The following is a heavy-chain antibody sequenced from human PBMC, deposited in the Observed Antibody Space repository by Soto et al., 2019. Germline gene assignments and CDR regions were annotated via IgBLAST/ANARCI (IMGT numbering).Heavy chain of an antibody. Sequence: SLRLSCAASGFPVSSNYMSWVRQAPGKGLEWVSVIYSGGSTYYADSVKGRFTISRDNSKNTLYLQMNSLRAEDTAVYYCARGGSSGWYGLYYFDYWGQGTLVTVSS. CDR1: GFPVSSNY. J-gene: IGHJ4*02. V-gene: IGHV3-53*01. CDR3: ARGGSSGWYGLYYFDY. D-gene: IGHD6-19*01. CDR2: IYSGGST.